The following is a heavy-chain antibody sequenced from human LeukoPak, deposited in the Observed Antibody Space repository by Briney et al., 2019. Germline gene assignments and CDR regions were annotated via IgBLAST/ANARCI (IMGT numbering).Heavy chain of an antibody. D-gene: IGHD1-14*01. CDR1: GFTFSSYW. Sequence: GGSLRLSCAASGFTFSSYWMSWVRQAPGKGLEWVAVISFDANNKYYADSVKGRFTISRDNSKNTLYLQMNSLRAEDTAVYYCAKDRHPARTDGYYFDYWGQGTLVTVSS. CDR2: ISFDANNK. J-gene: IGHJ4*02. CDR3: AKDRHPARTDGYYFDY. V-gene: IGHV3-30*18.